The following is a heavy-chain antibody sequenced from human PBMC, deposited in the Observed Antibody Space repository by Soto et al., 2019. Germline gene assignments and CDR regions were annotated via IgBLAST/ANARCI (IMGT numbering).Heavy chain of an antibody. CDR3: ARPSGLLGQFSALVDY. V-gene: IGHV1-69*18. D-gene: IGHD6-6*01. J-gene: IGHJ4*02. CDR2: IIPIFTTT. Sequence: QVQLVQSGSEVRRPGSSVKVSCKASGGSFSNSAIAWVRQAPGQGLEWLGMIIPIFTTTNCAQKFKDRLTITADGSTSTAYMELSGLKSEDTAVYFCARPSGLLGQFSALVDYWGQGTLVTVSS. CDR1: GGSFSNSA.